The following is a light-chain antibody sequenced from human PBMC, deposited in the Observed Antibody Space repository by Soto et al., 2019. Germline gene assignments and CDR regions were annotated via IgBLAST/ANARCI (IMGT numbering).Light chain of an antibody. J-gene: IGKJ4*01. CDR1: QSVSSY. Sequence: EIVLTQSPATLSLSPGERATLSCRASQSVSSYLAWYQQKPSQAPRLLIYDASNRATGIPARFSGSGSRTDFTLTISSLEPEDFAVYYCQQRSNWPPTFGGGTKVEIK. V-gene: IGKV3-11*01. CDR3: QQRSNWPPT. CDR2: DAS.